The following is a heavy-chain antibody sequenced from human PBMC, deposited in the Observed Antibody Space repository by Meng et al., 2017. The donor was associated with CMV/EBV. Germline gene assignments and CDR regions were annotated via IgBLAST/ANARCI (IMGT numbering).Heavy chain of an antibody. CDR2: IIPILGIA. Sequence: SVNVSCKASGGTFSSYGISWVRQAPGQGLEWMGGIIPILGIANSAQKFQGRVTITADKSTSTAYMELSSLRSEDTAVYYCERVDCSSTSCYRRFDPWGQGTLVTVSS. CDR1: GGTFSSYG. CDR3: ERVDCSSTSCYRRFDP. J-gene: IGHJ5*02. V-gene: IGHV1-69*10. D-gene: IGHD2-2*01.